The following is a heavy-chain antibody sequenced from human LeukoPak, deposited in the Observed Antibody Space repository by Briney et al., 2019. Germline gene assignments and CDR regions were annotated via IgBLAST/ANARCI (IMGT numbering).Heavy chain of an antibody. CDR3: ARGGHSSSWYFDY. D-gene: IGHD6-13*01. Sequence: GGSLRLFCAVSVFTFSSYDMKWVRESRGGGGEGVSYFSSSGRTIYYADSVKGRFTISRDKAKNSLYLQMNSLRAEDTAVYYCARGGHSSSWYFDYWGQGTLVTVSS. CDR2: FSSSGRTI. V-gene: IGHV3-48*03. CDR1: VFTFSSYD. J-gene: IGHJ4*02.